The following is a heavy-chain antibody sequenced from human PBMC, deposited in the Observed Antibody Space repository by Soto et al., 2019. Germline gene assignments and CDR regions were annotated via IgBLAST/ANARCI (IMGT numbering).Heavy chain of an antibody. CDR3: GKVLVGATGHTDSDS. J-gene: IGHJ4*02. D-gene: IGHD2-15*01. CDR2: IDYNGVT. Sequence: SSETLSLTCTVSGGSIYRSGYYWGWIRQPPGRGLEWIGNIDYNGVTYSNPSLRSRVTISRDTSKNQFSLKLTSVTAADTALYYCGKVLVGATGHTDSDSWGPGTLVTVSS. V-gene: IGHV4-39*01. CDR1: GGSIYRSGYY.